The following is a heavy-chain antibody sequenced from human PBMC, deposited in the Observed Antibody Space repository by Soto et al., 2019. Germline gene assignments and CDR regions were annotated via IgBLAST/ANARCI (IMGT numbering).Heavy chain of an antibody. Sequence: GGSLRLSCVASGFTFGRYWMHWVRQASGKGLVWVSRISSDGSSTNYADSVKGRFTTSRDNAKNTLYLEMNSLRAEDTSVYYCTRDGSGYSVYWGLGTLVTVSS. J-gene: IGHJ4*02. V-gene: IGHV3-74*01. CDR2: ISSDGSST. D-gene: IGHD3-3*01. CDR3: TRDGSGYSVY. CDR1: GFTFGRYW.